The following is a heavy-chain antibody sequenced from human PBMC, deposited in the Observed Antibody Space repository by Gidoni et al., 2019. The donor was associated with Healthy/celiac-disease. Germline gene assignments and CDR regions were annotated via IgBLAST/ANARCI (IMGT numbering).Heavy chain of an antibody. J-gene: IGHJ4*02. Sequence: EVQLVESGGGLVQPGRSLRPSCAAAGFTFSDYAMHWVRQAPGKGLEWVSGISWNSGSIGYADSVKGRFTISRDNAKNSLYLQMNSLRAEDTALYYCAKDMTSSGWYYFDYWGQGTLVTVSS. CDR2: ISWNSGSI. D-gene: IGHD6-19*01. CDR3: AKDMTSSGWYYFDY. V-gene: IGHV3-9*01. CDR1: GFTFSDYA.